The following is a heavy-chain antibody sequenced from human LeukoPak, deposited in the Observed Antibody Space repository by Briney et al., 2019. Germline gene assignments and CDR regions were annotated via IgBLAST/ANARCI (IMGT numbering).Heavy chain of an antibody. CDR1: GGSISSYY. CDR2: IYYSGST. CDR3: ARSTLRWSTPGLDP. D-gene: IGHD4-23*01. J-gene: IGHJ5*02. Sequence: PSETLSLTCTVSGGSISSYYWSWIRQPPGKGLEWIGYIYYSGSTNYNPSLKSRVTISVDTSKNQFSLKLASVTAADTAIYYCARSTLRWSTPGLDPWGQGTLVTVSS. V-gene: IGHV4-59*01.